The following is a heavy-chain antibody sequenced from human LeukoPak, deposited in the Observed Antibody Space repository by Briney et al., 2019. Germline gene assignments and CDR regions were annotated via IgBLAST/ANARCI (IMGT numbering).Heavy chain of an antibody. CDR2: IYYSGST. J-gene: IGHJ6*02. V-gene: IGHV4-59*08. CDR1: GGSISSYY. Sequence: SETLSLTCTVSGGSISSYYWSWILQPPGKVLEWIGYIYYSGSTNYNPSLRSRVTISVDTSKNQFSLKLSSVTAADTAVYYCARLPPYYDILTGYYYYGMDVWGQGTTVTVSS. D-gene: IGHD3-9*01. CDR3: ARLPPYYDILTGYYYYGMDV.